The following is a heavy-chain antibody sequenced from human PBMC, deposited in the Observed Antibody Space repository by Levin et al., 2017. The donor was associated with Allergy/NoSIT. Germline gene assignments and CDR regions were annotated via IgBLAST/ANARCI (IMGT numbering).Heavy chain of an antibody. J-gene: IGHJ4*02. CDR1: GFTFSSYS. D-gene: IGHD3-16*01. Sequence: SCAASGFTFSSYSMNWVRQAPGKGLEWLSCISSSSSYIYYADSVKGRFTISRDNAKNSLYLQMNSLRVEDTAVYYCASWSSRGLVDGWGQGTLVTVSS. CDR3: ASWSSRGLVDG. V-gene: IGHV3-21*01. CDR2: ISSSSSYI.